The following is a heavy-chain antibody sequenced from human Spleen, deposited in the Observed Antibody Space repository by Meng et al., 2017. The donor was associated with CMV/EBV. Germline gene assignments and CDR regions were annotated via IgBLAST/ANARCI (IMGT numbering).Heavy chain of an antibody. V-gene: IGHV4-39*07. CDR3: AKLDGITMVRGVTMGTYYGMDV. D-gene: IGHD3-10*01. CDR2: IYYSGRT. J-gene: IGHJ6*02. CDR1: GGSISTSNYY. Sequence: GSLRLSCTVSGGSISTSNYYWGWVRQPPGKGLEFIGSIYYSGRTHYNPSLKSRVTISVDTSKNQFSLKLSSVTAADTAVYYCAKLDGITMVRGVTMGTYYGMDVWGQGTTVTVSS.